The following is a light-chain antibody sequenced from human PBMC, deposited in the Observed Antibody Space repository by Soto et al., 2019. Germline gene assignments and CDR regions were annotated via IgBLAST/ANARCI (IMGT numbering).Light chain of an antibody. Sequence: DIQLTQSPSLLSASVGDRVTITCRASQTISNFLSWYQQKPGKAPKLLIYAASTLQDGVPSRFSGSGSGTEFTLTVSSLQPEDFATYYCQLINSFFGGGTRVEI. CDR1: QTISNF. CDR2: AAS. V-gene: IGKV1-9*01. J-gene: IGKJ4*01. CDR3: QLINSF.